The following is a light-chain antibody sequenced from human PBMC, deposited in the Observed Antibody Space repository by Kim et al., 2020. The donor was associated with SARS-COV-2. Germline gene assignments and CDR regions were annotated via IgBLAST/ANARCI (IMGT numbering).Light chain of an antibody. CDR2: GDG. CDR3: AAWDGSLNVWV. V-gene: IGLV1-44*01. CDR1: KSNVGNNP. J-gene: IGLJ3*02. Sequence: QLVLTQPPSASGTPGQRVTISCSGSKSNVGNNPVNWYQQFPGTAPKLLIYGDGQRPSGVFDRFSGSKSGTSASLAIGGLHSEDEADYYCAAWDGSLNVWVFGGGTKLTVL.